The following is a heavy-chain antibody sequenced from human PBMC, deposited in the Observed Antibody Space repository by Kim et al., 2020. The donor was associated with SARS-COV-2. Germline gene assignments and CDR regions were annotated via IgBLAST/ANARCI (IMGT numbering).Heavy chain of an antibody. V-gene: IGHV3-11*01. D-gene: IGHD3-22*01. CDR1: GFTFSDYY. CDR3: ASPYYYDSRIFDY. CDR2: ISSSGSTI. J-gene: IGHJ4*02. Sequence: GGSLRLSCAASGFTFSDYYMSWIRQAPGKGLEWVSYISSSGSTIYYADSVKGRFTISRDNAKNSLYLQMNSLRAEDTAVYYCASPYYYDSRIFDYWGQGTLVTVSS.